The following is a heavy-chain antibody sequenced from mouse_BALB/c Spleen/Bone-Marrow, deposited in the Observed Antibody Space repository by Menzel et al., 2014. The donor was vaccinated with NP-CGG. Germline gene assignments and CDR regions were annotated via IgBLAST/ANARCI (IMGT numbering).Heavy chain of an antibody. Sequence: VQLQQSGAELVKPGASVKLPCTASGFNIKDTYMHWVKQRPEQGLEWIGRIDPANGNTKYDPKFQGKATITADTSSNTDFLQLTSLTSEDTACYYGARSDYWGQGTTLTVSS. CDR2: IDPANGNT. V-gene: IGHV14-3*02. CDR1: GFNIKDTY. J-gene: IGHJ2*01. CDR3: ARSDY.